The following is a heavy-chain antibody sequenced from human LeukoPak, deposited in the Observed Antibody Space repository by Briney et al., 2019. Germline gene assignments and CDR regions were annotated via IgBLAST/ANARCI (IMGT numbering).Heavy chain of an antibody. CDR2: ISGSGGST. CDR1: GFTFSSYA. J-gene: IGHJ4*02. D-gene: IGHD6-13*01. CDR3: AKTPYIAAAGRVDY. V-gene: IGHV3-23*01. Sequence: AASLRLSCAASGFTFSSYAMSWVRQAPGKGLEWVSAISGSGGSTYYADSVKGLFTISRDNSKNTLYLQMNSLRAEDTAVYYCAKTPYIAAAGRVDYWGQGTLVTVSS.